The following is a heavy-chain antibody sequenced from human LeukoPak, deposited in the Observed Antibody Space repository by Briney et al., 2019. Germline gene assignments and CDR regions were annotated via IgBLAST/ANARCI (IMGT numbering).Heavy chain of an antibody. D-gene: IGHD2-8*01. CDR2: IRSYSSYI. J-gene: IGHJ6*03. CDR3: ARYAEVYYYVDL. Sequence: GGSLRLSCAASGFTLDNYNFNWVRQAPGKGLEWVASIRSYSSYIHYADSVKGRFTISRDDAKKSLYLQMNSLRAEDMAVYFCARYAEVYYYVDLWGTGTTVIVSS. V-gene: IGHV3-21*01. CDR1: GFTLDNYN.